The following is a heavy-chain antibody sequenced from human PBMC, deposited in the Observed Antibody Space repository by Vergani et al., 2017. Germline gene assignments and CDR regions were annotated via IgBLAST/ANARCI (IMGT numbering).Heavy chain of an antibody. CDR3: AREMSNEGFDY. CDR1: GITFKNAW. D-gene: IGHD4-11*01. J-gene: IGHJ4*02. CDR2: ISASGAPT. V-gene: IGHV3-69-1*01. Sequence: EVQVVESGGGLIKPGGSLRLSCVVSGITFKNAWINWVRQAPGKGLEWVSGISASGAPTYYADSVKGRFTSSRDNAKNSLFLQMSSLKVEDTGVYYCAREMSNEGFDYWGQGTRVTVS.